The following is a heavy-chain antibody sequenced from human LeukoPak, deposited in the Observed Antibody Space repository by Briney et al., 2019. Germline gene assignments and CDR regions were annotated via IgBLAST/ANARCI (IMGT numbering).Heavy chain of an antibody. CDR3: ARGVLRYFDWLRPHYYMDV. V-gene: IGHV1-8*03. J-gene: IGHJ6*03. Sequence: ASVKVSCKASGYTFTSYDINWVRQATGQGREWMGWMNPNSGNTGYAQKFQGRVTITRNTSISTAYMELSSLRSEDTAVYYCARGVLRYFDWLRPHYYMDVWGKGTTVTISS. CDR2: MNPNSGNT. D-gene: IGHD3-9*01. CDR1: GYTFTSYD.